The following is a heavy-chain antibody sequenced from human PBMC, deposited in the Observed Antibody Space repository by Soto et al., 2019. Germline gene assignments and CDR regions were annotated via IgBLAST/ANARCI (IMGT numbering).Heavy chain of an antibody. CDR2: IFYSGST. Sequence: PSETLSLTCTVSGGSISSSSYYWGWIRQPPGKGLEWIGSIFYSGSTYYNPSLKRRVTISVDTSKNQFSLKLSSVTAADTAVYYCARHQSHSSSYVDPWGQGTLVTVSS. CDR1: GGSISSSSYY. V-gene: IGHV4-39*01. J-gene: IGHJ5*02. D-gene: IGHD6-13*01. CDR3: ARHQSHSSSYVDP.